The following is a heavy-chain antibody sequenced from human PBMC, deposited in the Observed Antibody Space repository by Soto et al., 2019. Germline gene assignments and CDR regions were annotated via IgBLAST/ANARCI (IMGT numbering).Heavy chain of an antibody. Sequence: QVQLVQSGAEVEKPGASVKVSCKTSGYFFTSYYIHWVRQAPGQGLEWMGWINPNNGGTNSAQKLKGRVTMTRYTSINTAYMEITSLRSDDTALYYCAREVTYGGGSFSLGLWGQGTLVTVSS. D-gene: IGHD3-10*01. J-gene: IGHJ4*02. CDR1: GYFFTSYY. CDR2: INPNNGGT. V-gene: IGHV1-2*02. CDR3: AREVTYGGGSFSLGL.